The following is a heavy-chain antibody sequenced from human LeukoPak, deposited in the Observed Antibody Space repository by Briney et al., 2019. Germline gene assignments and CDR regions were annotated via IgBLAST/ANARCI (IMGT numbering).Heavy chain of an antibody. D-gene: IGHD6-13*01. CDR3: ARFASLYSRSWYYAFDI. CDR1: GYTFTGYY. V-gene: IGHV1-2*02. J-gene: IGHJ3*02. Sequence: GASVKVSCKASGYTFTGYYMHWVRQAPGQGLEWMGWINPNSGGTNYAQKFQGRVTMTRDTSISTAYMELSRLRSDDTAVYYCARFASLYSRSWYYAFDIWGQGTMVTVSS. CDR2: INPNSGGT.